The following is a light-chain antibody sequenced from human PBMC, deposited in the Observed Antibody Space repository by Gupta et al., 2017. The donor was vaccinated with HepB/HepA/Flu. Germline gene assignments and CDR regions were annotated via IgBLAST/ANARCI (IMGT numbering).Light chain of an antibody. Sequence: QSALTQPASVSGSPGPSLTISCTGTSSDVGGYHYVSWYQQHPGKAPKRMIYEVSNRPSGVSHRFAGSKSGNTGSLTSSGLQGEDEAEYYNSAYKSRSTYRVVFGGGSKL. J-gene: IGLJ2*01. CDR1: SSDVGGYHY. CDR2: EVS. V-gene: IGLV2-14*01. CDR3: SAYKSRSTYRVV.